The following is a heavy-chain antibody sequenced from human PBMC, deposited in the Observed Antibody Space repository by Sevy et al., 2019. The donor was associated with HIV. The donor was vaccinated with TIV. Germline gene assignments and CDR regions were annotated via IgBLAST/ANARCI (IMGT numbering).Heavy chain of an antibody. CDR2: IYPGNSDT. CDR1: GYSFTSYW. CDR3: GRHDPLGYCRSTSCYSGDY. D-gene: IGHD2-2*02. Sequence: GESLKISCKGSGYSFTSYWIGWVRQMAGKGLELMGIIYPGNSDTRHSPSFQGQVTSSADKSISTAYLQWSSLKASDTAMYNCGRHDPLGYCRSTSCYSGDYWGQGTLVTVSS. J-gene: IGHJ4*02. V-gene: IGHV5-51*01.